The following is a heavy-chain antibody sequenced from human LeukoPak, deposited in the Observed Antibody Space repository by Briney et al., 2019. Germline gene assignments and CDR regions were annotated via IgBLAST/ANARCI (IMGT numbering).Heavy chain of an antibody. J-gene: IGHJ4*02. CDR1: GGSFSGYY. CDR2: INHSGST. V-gene: IGHV4-34*01. CDR3: ARDDQDSSSWYGPGGMDV. D-gene: IGHD6-13*01. Sequence: SETLSLTCAVYGGSFSGYYWSWIRQPPGKGLEWIGEINHSGSTNYNPSLKSRVTISVDTSKNQFSLKLSSVTAADTAVYYCARDDQDSSSWYGPGGMDVWGQGTLVTVSS.